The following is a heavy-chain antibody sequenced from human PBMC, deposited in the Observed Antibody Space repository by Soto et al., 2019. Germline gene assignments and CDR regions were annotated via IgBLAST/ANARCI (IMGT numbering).Heavy chain of an antibody. D-gene: IGHD6-19*01. CDR2: ISGSGDDT. CDR1: GFTFSIYA. Sequence: EVQLVESGGGLVQPGGSLRLSCAASGFTFSIYALSWVRQTPGKGLEWVSAISGSGDDTYYTDSVKGRFTISRDNSKNTLYLQMSSLRAEATDIYYCAKVDRYSSGWSSYAPEYYYYSMDVWGQGTTVTVSS. J-gene: IGHJ6*02. V-gene: IGHV3-23*04. CDR3: AKVDRYSSGWSSYAPEYYYYSMDV.